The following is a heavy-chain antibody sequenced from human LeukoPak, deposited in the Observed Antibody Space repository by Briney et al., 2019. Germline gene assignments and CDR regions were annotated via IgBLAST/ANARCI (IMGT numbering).Heavy chain of an antibody. CDR2: ISSSSSYI. CDR3: ARAFKLGYCSGGSCRMPDY. V-gene: IGHV3-21*01. J-gene: IGHJ4*02. CDR1: GFTFSSYS. Sequence: PGGSLRLSCAASGFTFSSYSMNWVRQAPGKGLEWVSSISSSSSYIYYADSVKGRFTISRDNAKNSLYLQMNSLRAEDTAVYYCARAFKLGYCSGGSCRMPDYWGQGILVTVST. D-gene: IGHD2-15*01.